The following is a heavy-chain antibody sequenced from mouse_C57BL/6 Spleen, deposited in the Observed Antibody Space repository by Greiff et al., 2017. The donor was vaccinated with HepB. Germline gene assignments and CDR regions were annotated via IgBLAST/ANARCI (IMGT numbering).Heavy chain of an antibody. CDR3: ASVGFAY. CDR1: GYTFTSYW. J-gene: IGHJ3*01. Sequence: QVQLQQPGAELVKPGASVKLSCKASGYTFTSYWMQWVKQRPGQGLEWIGEIDPSDSYTNYNQKFKGKATLTVDTSSSTAYMQLSSLTSEDSAVYYCASVGFAYWGQGTLVTVS. V-gene: IGHV1-50*01. CDR2: IDPSDSYT.